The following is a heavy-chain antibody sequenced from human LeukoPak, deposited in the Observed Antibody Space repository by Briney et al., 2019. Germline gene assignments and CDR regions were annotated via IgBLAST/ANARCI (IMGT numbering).Heavy chain of an antibody. CDR1: GYTFTGYY. J-gene: IGHJ4*02. CDR2: INPNSGGT. V-gene: IGHV1-2*02. Sequence: ASVKVSCKASGYTFTGYYMHWVRQAPGQGLEWMGWINPNSGGTNYAQKFQGRVIMTRDTSISTAYMELSRLRSDDTAVYYCARERLQVRYFDYWGQGTLVTVSS. CDR3: ARERLQVRYFDY. D-gene: IGHD5-24*01.